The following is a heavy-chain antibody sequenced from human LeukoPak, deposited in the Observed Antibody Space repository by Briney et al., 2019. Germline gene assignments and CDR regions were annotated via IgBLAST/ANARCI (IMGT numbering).Heavy chain of an antibody. V-gene: IGHV4-4*07. CDR3: ARSSEGRYYYDSSGYSYYYYYMDV. J-gene: IGHJ6*03. CDR1: GGSISSYY. Sequence: SETLSLTCTVSGGSISSYYWNWIRQPAGKGLEWIGRMYTSGSTNYNPSLKSRVTMSVDTSKNQFSLKLRSVTAADTAVYYCARSSEGRYYYDSSGYSYYYYYMDVWGKGTTVTISS. D-gene: IGHD3-22*01. CDR2: MYTSGST.